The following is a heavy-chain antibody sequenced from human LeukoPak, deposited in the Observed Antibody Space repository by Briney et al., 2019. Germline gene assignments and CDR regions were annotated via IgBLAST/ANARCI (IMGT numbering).Heavy chain of an antibody. CDR2: IYSGGST. D-gene: IGHD5-24*01. V-gene: IGHV3-66*01. J-gene: IGHJ4*02. Sequence: GGSLRLSCAASGFTFSSYGMNWVRQAPGKGLEWVSVIYSGGSTYYADSVKGRFTISRDNSKNTLYLQMNSLRAEDTAVYYCASEMATTYYFDYWGQGTLVTVSS. CDR3: ASEMATTYYFDY. CDR1: GFTFSSYG.